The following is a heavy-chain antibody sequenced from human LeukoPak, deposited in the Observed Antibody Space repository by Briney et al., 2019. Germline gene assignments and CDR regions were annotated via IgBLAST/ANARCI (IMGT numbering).Heavy chain of an antibody. Sequence: GGSLRLPCAASEFTFSSYSMNWVRQAPGKGLEWVSSISSRSNYIYYADSVKGRFTISRDNAKNSLYLQMNSLRAEDTAVYYCARDRMVGAPFDYWGQGTLVTVSS. CDR3: ARDRMVGAPFDY. V-gene: IGHV3-21*01. CDR1: EFTFSSYS. D-gene: IGHD1-26*01. CDR2: ISSRSNYI. J-gene: IGHJ4*02.